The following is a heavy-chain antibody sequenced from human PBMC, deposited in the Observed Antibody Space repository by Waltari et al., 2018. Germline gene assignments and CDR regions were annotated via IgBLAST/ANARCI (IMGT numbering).Heavy chain of an antibody. Sequence: QLQLQESGSGLVKPSETLSLTCSVSGGSITSNRHYWVWIRQAPGHGLEGIGTMSYSGATYSSPSLNSRVTISRDTSKNQLSLKLASMTAADTAVYYCATYLGASLGTAAFDVWGQGTMVTVSS. D-gene: IGHD1-1*01. CDR2: MSYSGAT. J-gene: IGHJ3*01. V-gene: IGHV4-39*01. CDR3: ATYLGASLGTAAFDV. CDR1: GGSITSNRHY.